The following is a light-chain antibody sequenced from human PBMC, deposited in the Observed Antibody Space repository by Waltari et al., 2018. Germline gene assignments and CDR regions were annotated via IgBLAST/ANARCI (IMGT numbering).Light chain of an antibody. V-gene: IGKV3-11*01. CDR3: QQRNSWPLT. CDR1: QSVGSF. CDR2: DAS. Sequence: EIVLTQSPVTLSLSPGEGATLSCKPSQSVGSFLAWYQQRPGQAPRLLIYDASLRATGIPTRFSGSGSGTDFTLTISSLEPEDFAVYYCQQRNSWPLTFGPGTTV. J-gene: IGKJ3*01.